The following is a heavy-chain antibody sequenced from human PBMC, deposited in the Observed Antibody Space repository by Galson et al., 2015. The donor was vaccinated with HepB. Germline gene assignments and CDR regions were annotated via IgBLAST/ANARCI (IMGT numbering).Heavy chain of an antibody. CDR1: GFTFGDYA. D-gene: IGHD4-23*01. V-gene: IGHV3-49*04. CDR3: TRVGGGGNSLDY. Sequence: SLRLSCAASGFTFGDYAMSWVRQAPGKGLEWVGFVRSKAYGGTTEYAASVKGRFTISRDDSKSIAYLQMNSLKTEDTAVYYCTRVGGGGNSLDYWGQGTLVTVSS. CDR2: VRSKAYGGTT. J-gene: IGHJ4*02.